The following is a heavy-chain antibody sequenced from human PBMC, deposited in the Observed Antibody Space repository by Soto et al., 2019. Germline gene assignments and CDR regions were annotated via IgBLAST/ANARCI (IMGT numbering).Heavy chain of an antibody. Sequence: QLQLQESGPGLVKPSETLSLTCTVSGGSISSSSYYWGWIRQPPGKGLEWIGSIYYSGSTYYNPSLKSRVTISVDTSKNQFSLKLSSVTAADTAVYYCARQGGSGSYPDYWGQGTLVTVSS. J-gene: IGHJ4*02. CDR3: ARQGGSGSYPDY. CDR2: IYYSGST. V-gene: IGHV4-39*01. CDR1: GGSISSSSYY. D-gene: IGHD3-10*01.